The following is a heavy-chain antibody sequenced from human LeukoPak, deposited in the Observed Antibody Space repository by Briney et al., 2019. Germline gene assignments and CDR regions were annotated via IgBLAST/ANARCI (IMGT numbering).Heavy chain of an antibody. CDR3: AKECGRDYDDRAFDL. V-gene: IGHV3-23*01. CDR1: GFTFSSYS. CDR2: ISGTGGST. Sequence: PGGSLRLSCAASGFTFSSYSMNWVRQSPERGLEWVSAISGTGGSTSYADSLKGRFTISRDNSKNTLYLQMSSLTVEDTAVYYCAKECGRDYDDRAFDLWGQGTMVTVSS. J-gene: IGHJ3*01. D-gene: IGHD3-22*01.